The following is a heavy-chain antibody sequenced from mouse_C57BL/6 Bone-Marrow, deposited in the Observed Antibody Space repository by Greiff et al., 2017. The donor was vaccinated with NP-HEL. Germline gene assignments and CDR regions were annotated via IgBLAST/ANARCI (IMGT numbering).Heavy chain of an antibody. D-gene: IGHD1-1*01. V-gene: IGHV1-26*01. CDR3: SRFTTVVATPYAMDY. CDR1: GYTFTDYY. Sequence: EVQLQQSGPELVKPGASVKISCKASGYTFTDYYMNWVKQSHGKSLEWIGDINPNNGGTSYNQKFKGKATLTVDKYSSTAYMELRSLTSEDSAVYYCSRFTTVVATPYAMDYWGQGTSVTVSS. J-gene: IGHJ4*01. CDR2: INPNNGGT.